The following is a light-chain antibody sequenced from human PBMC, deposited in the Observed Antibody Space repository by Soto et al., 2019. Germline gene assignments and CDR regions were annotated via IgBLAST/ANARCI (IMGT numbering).Light chain of an antibody. CDR3: GTWDSSWAV. Sequence: QSVLTQPPSVSAAPGQKVTISCSGSSPNIGNNYVSWYQQLPGTAPKLLIYENNKRPSGIPDRFSGSKSGTSATLGITGLQTGDEADYYCGTWDSSWAVFGGGTKLTVL. CDR1: SPNIGNNY. V-gene: IGLV1-51*02. J-gene: IGLJ2*01. CDR2: ENN.